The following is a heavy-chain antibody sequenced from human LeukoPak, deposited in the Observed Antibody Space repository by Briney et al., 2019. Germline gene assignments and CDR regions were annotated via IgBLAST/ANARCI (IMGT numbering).Heavy chain of an antibody. CDR1: GFTFHNYD. V-gene: IGHV3-30*02. CDR2: IQFDGSNK. J-gene: IGHJ4*02. D-gene: IGHD3-22*01. Sequence: GGSLRLSCATSGFTFHNYDMHWVRQAPGRGLEWVAFIQFDGSNKYYADSVKGRFTISRDNSKNTLYLQMNSLRAEDTAVYYCAKALLYYYDSSGLDYWGQGTLVTVSS. CDR3: AKALLYYYDSSGLDY.